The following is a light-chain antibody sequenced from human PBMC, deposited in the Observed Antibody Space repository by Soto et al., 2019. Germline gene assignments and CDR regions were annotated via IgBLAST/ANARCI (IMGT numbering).Light chain of an antibody. Sequence: EIVMTQSPATLSLSPGERATLSCRASQSITTVAWYQQKPGQAPRLLMYGSSNRAAGIPARFSGSGSGTDFTLTISSLEPEDFAVYYCQQRGSWPPLTFGGGAKVQIK. CDR3: QQRGSWPPLT. J-gene: IGKJ4*01. CDR1: QSITTV. CDR2: GSS. V-gene: IGKV3-11*01.